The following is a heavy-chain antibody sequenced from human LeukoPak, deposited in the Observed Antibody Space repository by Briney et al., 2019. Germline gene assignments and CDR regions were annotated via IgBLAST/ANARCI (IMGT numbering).Heavy chain of an antibody. CDR2: IYYNERS. D-gene: IGHD1-26*01. CDR1: GVSITKYF. J-gene: IGHJ4*02. CDR3: ARGRGSYVIDY. Sequence: SETLSLTCSVSGVSITKYFWSWIRRPPGKGLEWIGYIYYNERSNYNPSLKSRVTISVDTSKNQFSLKLSSVTAADTAVYYCARGRGSYVIDYWGQGTLVTVSS. V-gene: IGHV4-59*01.